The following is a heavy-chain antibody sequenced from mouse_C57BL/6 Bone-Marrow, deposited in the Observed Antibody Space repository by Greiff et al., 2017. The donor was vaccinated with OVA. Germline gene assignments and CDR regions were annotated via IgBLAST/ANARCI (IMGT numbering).Heavy chain of an antibody. CDR2: INPNNGGT. CDR1: GYTFTDYN. D-gene: IGHD2-3*01. V-gene: IGHV1-18*01. Sequence: EVQLQQSGPELVKPGASVKIPCKASGYTFTDYNMDWVKQSHGKSLEWIGDINPNNGGTIYNQKFKGKATLTEDKSYSPAYMEHRSLTSEDTAVYYCARSDGYYGWYFDVWGTGTTVTVSS. J-gene: IGHJ1*03. CDR3: ARSDGYYGWYFDV.